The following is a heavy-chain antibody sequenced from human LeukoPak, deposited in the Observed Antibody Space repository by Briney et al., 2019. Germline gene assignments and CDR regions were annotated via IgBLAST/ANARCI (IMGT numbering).Heavy chain of an antibody. V-gene: IGHV3-21*01. CDR3: ARGGGGSGYYYYYMDV. CDR2: ISSSSSYI. CDR1: GFTFSSYS. D-gene: IGHD2-15*01. Sequence: GGSLRLSCSASGFTFSSYSMNWVRQAPGKGLVWVSSISSSSSYIYYADSVKGRFTISRDNAKNSLYLQMNSLRAEDTAVYYCARGGGGSGYYYYYMDVWGKGTTVTVSS. J-gene: IGHJ6*03.